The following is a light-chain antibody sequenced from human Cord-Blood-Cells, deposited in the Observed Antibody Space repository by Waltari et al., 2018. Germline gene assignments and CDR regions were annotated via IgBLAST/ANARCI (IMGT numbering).Light chain of an antibody. J-gene: IGLJ2*01. CDR2: DVS. CDR3: SSYTSSSTVV. CDR1: SSDVGGHNY. V-gene: IGLV2-14*01. Sequence: QSALTQPASVSGSPGQSITTPCTGTSSDVGGHNYASWYQQHPGKAPKLMIYDVSKRPSGVSNRFSGSKSGNTASLTISGLQAEDEADYYCSSYTSSSTVVFGGGTKLTVL.